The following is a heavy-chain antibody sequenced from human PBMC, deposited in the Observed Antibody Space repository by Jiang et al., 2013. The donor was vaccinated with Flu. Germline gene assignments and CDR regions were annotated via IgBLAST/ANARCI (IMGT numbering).Heavy chain of an antibody. CDR2: IRSKAYGGTT. J-gene: IGHJ6*02. CDR1: GFTFGDYA. Sequence: VQLVESGGDLVQPGRSLRLSCTASGFTFGDYAMSWVRQAPGKGLEWVGFIRSKAYGGTTEYAASVKGRFTISRDDSKSIAYLQMNSLKTXDTAVYYCPRGGDQYYYYGMDVWGQGDHGHRFL. V-gene: IGHV3-49*04. CDR3: PRGGDQYYYYGMDV. D-gene: IGHD4-17*01.